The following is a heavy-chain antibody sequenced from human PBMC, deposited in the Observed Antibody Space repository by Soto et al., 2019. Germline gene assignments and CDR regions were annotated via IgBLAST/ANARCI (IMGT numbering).Heavy chain of an antibody. CDR1: EFSISTFW. CDR2: INSDGTIT. V-gene: IGHV3-74*01. J-gene: IGHJ6*02. Sequence: GGSLRLSCAASEFSISTFWMHWVRQGPGKDLVWVSRINSDGTITDYADFVKGRFTISRDNAKNTVYLQMNGLRAEDTALYYCARGYDFWSGYYRPHGMDVWGQGTAVTVSS. CDR3: ARGYDFWSGYYRPHGMDV. D-gene: IGHD3-3*01.